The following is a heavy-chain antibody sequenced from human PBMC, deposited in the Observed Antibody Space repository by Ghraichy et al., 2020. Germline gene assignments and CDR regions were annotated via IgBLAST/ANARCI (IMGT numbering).Heavy chain of an antibody. J-gene: IGHJ6*02. CDR1: GFTFSAFA. CDR3: AKASGSGTYYDPVSHFAGMDL. CDR2: ISAGGST. D-gene: IGHD3-10*01. Sequence: GGSLRLSCAASGFTFSAFAMSWVRQAPGKGLEWVSSISAGGSTYYADSVKGRFTISRDISKNTLYLHMNSLRAEDTAVYYCAKASGSGTYYDPVSHFAGMDLWGQGSTVTVSS. V-gene: IGHV3-23*01.